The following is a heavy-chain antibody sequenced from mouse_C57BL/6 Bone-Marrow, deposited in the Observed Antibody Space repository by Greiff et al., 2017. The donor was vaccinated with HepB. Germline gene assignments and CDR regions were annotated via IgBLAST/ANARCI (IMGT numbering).Heavy chain of an antibody. Sequence: EVKLMESGGGLVKPGGSLKLSCAASGFTFSSYAMSWVRQTPEKRLEWVATISDGGSYTYYPDNVKGRFTISRDNAKNNLYLQMSHLKSEDTAMYYCARERTYYGNSDYFDYWGQGTTLTVSS. CDR2: ISDGGSYT. V-gene: IGHV5-4*01. J-gene: IGHJ2*01. CDR1: GFTFSSYA. CDR3: ARERTYYGNSDYFDY. D-gene: IGHD1-1*01.